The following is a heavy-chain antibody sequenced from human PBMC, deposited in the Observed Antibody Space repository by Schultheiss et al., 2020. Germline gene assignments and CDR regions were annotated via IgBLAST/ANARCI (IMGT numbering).Heavy chain of an antibody. CDR1: GFTFSSYW. D-gene: IGHD4-23*01. Sequence: GESLKISCAASGFTFSSYWMHWVRQAPGKGLVWVSRINSDGSSTSYADSVKGRFTISRDNAKNTLYLQMNSLRAEDTAVYYCARDLVSVAPNYYYGMDVWGQGTTVTVSS. J-gene: IGHJ6*02. CDR3: ARDLVSVAPNYYYGMDV. CDR2: INSDGSST. V-gene: IGHV3-74*01.